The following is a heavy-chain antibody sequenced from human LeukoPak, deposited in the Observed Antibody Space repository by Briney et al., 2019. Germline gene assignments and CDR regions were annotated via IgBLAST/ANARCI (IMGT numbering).Heavy chain of an antibody. CDR2: IYYSGST. CDR3: AREWFGERTFDI. V-gene: IGHV4-31*03. D-gene: IGHD3-10*01. CDR1: GGSISSGGYY. J-gene: IGHJ3*02. Sequence: PSETLSLTCTVSGGSISSGGYYWSWIRQHPGKGLEWIGYIYYSGSTYYNPSLKSRVTISVDTSKNQFSLKLSSVTAADTAVYYCAREWFGERTFDIWGQGTLVTVSS.